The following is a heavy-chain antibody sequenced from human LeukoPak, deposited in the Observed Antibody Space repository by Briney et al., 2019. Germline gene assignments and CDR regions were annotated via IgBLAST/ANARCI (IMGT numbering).Heavy chain of an antibody. D-gene: IGHD6-13*01. CDR2: ISGDGGST. Sequence: PGGSLRLSCAASGFTFDDYAMHWVRQAPGKGLEWVSLISGDGGSTYYADSVKGRFTISRDNSKNSLYLQMNSLRTEDTALYYCAKNLGIAAAGPLDFDYWGQGTLATVSS. J-gene: IGHJ4*02. V-gene: IGHV3-43*02. CDR1: GFTFDDYA. CDR3: AKNLGIAAAGPLDFDY.